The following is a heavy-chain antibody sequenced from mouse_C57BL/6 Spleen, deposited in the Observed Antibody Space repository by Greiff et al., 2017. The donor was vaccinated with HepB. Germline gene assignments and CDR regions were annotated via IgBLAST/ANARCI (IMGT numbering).Heavy chain of an antibody. CDR1: GYSITSGYD. CDR2: ISYSGST. CDR3: ARDTTTEGAMDY. Sequence: EVQLQQSGPGMVKPSQSLSLTCTVTGYSITSGYDWHWIRHFPGNKLEWMGYISYSGSTNYNPSLKSRISITHDTSKNHFFLKLNSVTTEDTATYYCARDTTTEGAMDYWGQGTSVTVSS. V-gene: IGHV3-1*01. J-gene: IGHJ4*01. D-gene: IGHD1-1*01.